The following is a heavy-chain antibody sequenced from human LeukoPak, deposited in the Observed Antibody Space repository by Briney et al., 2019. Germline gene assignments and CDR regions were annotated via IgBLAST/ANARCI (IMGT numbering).Heavy chain of an antibody. CDR1: GGSISGYY. CDR3: ARNVQLPDYYDSSGYAFDI. J-gene: IGHJ3*02. D-gene: IGHD3-22*01. CDR2: IYYSGST. Sequence: PSETLSLTCTVSGGSISGYYWSWIRQPPGKGLEWIGYIYYSGSTNYNPSLKSRVTISVDTSKNQFSLKLRSVTAADTAVYYCARNVQLPDYYDSSGYAFDIWGQGTMVTVSS. V-gene: IGHV4-59*01.